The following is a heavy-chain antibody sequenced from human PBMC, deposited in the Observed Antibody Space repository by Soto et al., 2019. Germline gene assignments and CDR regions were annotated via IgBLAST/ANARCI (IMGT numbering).Heavy chain of an antibody. J-gene: IGHJ6*02. CDR1: GFSVSSNY. CDR2: IYSGGNT. D-gene: IGHD5-18*01. CDR3: ARDSTWIPYYHYGMDV. V-gene: IGHV3-53*01. Sequence: EVQLVESGGGLIQPGGSLRLSCAASGFSVSSNYMSWVRQAPGKGLEWVSVIYSGGNTHYADSVKGRFTISRDNSKNALYLQMNSLRAEDTAVYYCARDSTWIPYYHYGMDVWGQGTTVTDSS.